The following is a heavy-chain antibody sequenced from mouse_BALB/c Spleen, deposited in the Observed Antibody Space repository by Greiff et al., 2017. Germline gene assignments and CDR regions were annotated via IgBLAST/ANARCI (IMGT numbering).Heavy chain of an antibody. J-gene: IGHJ3*01. D-gene: IGHD2-4*01. CDR3: ARDDSAWFAY. Sequence: QVQLKQSGPELVKPGASVRISCKASGYTFTSYYIHWVKQRPGQGLEWIGWIYPGNVNTKYNEKFKGKATLTADKSSSTAYMQLSSLTSEDSAVYFCARDDSAWFAYWGQGTLVTVSA. V-gene: IGHV1S56*01. CDR2: IYPGNVNT. CDR1: GYTFTSYY.